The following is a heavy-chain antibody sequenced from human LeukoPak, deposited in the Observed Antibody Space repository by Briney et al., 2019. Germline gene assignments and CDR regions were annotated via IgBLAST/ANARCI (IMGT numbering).Heavy chain of an antibody. J-gene: IGHJ3*02. Sequence: SETLSLTCTVSGGSISSGSYYWSWIRQPAGQGLEWIGRIYTSGSTNYNPSLKSRVTISVDTSKNQFSLKLSSVTAADTAAYYCARDLFSSSWYANDAFDIWGQGTMVTVSS. D-gene: IGHD6-13*01. CDR1: GGSISSGSYY. CDR3: ARDLFSSSWYANDAFDI. CDR2: IYTSGST. V-gene: IGHV4-61*02.